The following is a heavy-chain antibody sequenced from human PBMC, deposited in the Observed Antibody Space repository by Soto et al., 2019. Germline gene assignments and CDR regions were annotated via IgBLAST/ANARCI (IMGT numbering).Heavy chain of an antibody. D-gene: IGHD1-26*01. CDR2: ISAYNGET. CDR3: ARASGTGVGTISN. CDR1: GYTFSNYG. V-gene: IGHV1-18*01. Sequence: QVQLVQSGPEVKKPGASAKASCKASGYTFSNYGISWMRQVPGQGLEWMGWISAYNGETKYAQKFQGRVSMTTDTSTNTAYMELGSLRSDDTAVYYCARASGTGVGTISNWGQGTLVTVSS. J-gene: IGHJ4*02.